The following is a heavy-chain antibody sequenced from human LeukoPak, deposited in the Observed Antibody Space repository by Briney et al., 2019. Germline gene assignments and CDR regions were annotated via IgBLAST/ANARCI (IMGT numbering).Heavy chain of an antibody. CDR1: GFTFSSYG. D-gene: IGHD3-10*01. CDR3: AREGSQYYFDY. CDR2: IWYDGSNK. J-gene: IGHJ4*02. Sequence: GGSLRLSCAASGFTFSSYGMHWVRQAPGKGLEWVAVIWYDGSNKYYADSVKGRFTISRDNSKNTLYLQMNSLRAEDTAVYYCAREGSQYYFDYWGQGTLVTVSS. V-gene: IGHV3-33*01.